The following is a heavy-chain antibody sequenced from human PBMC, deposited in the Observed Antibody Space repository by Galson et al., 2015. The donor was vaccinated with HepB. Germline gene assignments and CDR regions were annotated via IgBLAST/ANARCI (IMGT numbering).Heavy chain of an antibody. CDR3: AREVGEYDILTDVSYYYYGMDV. CDR1: GGTFSSYT. Sequence: SVKVSCKASGGTFSSYTISWVRQAPGQGLEWMGRIIPILGIANYAQKFQGRVTITADKSTSTAYMELSSLRSEDTAVYYCAREVGEYDILTDVSYYYYGMDVWGQGTTVTVSS. V-gene: IGHV1-69*04. CDR2: IIPILGIA. D-gene: IGHD3-9*01. J-gene: IGHJ6*02.